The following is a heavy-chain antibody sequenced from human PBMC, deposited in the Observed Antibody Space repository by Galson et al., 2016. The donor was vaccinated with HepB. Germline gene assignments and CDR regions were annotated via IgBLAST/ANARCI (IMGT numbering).Heavy chain of an antibody. J-gene: IGHJ4*02. V-gene: IGHV3-23*01. D-gene: IGHD1/OR15-1a*01. Sequence: SLRLSCAASGFTFSNYAMTWVRQAPGKGLEWVSGILGNGDTTYYADSVQGRFTISRENSKNTLFLQMNRLRAADTAAYHCAEAEKWEHDCLDQGTLVTVSS. CDR3: AEAEKWEHDC. CDR1: GFTFSNYA. CDR2: ILGNGDTT.